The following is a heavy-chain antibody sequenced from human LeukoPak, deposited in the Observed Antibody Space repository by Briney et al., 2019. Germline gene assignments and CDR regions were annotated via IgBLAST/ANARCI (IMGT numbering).Heavy chain of an antibody. CDR1: GYTFTSYG. D-gene: IGHD2-2*01. V-gene: IGHV1-18*04. CDR3: ARYFPTHDIVVVPAAKDYYYGMDV. Sequence: ASVKVSCKASGYTFTSYGISWVRQAPGQGLEWMGWISAYNGNTNYAQKLQGRVTMTTDTSTSTAYMELRSLRSDDTAVYYCARYFPTHDIVVVPAAKDYYYGMDVWGKGTTVTVSS. CDR2: ISAYNGNT. J-gene: IGHJ6*04.